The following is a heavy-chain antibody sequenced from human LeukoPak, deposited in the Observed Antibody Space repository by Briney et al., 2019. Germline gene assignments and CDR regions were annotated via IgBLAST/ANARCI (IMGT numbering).Heavy chain of an antibody. CDR1: GYSFTSYW. CDR3: ASRYGYRAWYAFDI. Sequence: GESLKISCKGSGYSFTSYWIGWVRQMPGKGLEWIGIIYPGDSDTRYSPSFQGQVTISADKSISTAYLQWSSLKAADTVMYYCASRYGYRAWYAFDIWGQGTMVTVSS. D-gene: IGHD5-18*01. V-gene: IGHV5-51*01. CDR2: IYPGDSDT. J-gene: IGHJ3*02.